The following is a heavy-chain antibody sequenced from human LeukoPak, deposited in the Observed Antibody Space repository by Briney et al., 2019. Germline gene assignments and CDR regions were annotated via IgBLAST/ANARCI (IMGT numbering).Heavy chain of an antibody. Sequence: PGGSLRLSCAASGFTFSSYSMNWVRLAPGKGLEWVSSISGSSDYIYYADSVKGRFTISRDNAKNSLYLQMNSLRADDTAVYYCARDYTVIDLDFWGQGTLVTVSS. J-gene: IGHJ4*02. CDR2: ISGSSDYI. D-gene: IGHD4-17*01. CDR3: ARDYTVIDLDF. V-gene: IGHV3-21*01. CDR1: GFTFSSYS.